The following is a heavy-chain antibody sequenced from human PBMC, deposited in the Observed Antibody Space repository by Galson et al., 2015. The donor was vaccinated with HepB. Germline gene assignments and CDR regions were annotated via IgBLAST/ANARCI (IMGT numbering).Heavy chain of an antibody. Sequence: SLRLSCAASGFTFDDYTMHWVRQAPGKGLEWVSLISWDGGSTYYADSVRGRFTISRDNSKNSLYLQMNSLRTEDTALYYCAKGTRIAAAADLDYWGQGTLVTVSP. J-gene: IGHJ4*02. CDR2: ISWDGGST. D-gene: IGHD6-13*01. CDR3: AKGTRIAAAADLDY. V-gene: IGHV3-43*01. CDR1: GFTFDDYT.